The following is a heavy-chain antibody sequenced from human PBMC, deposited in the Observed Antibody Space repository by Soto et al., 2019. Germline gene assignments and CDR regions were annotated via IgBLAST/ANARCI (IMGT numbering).Heavy chain of an antibody. V-gene: IGHV3-30-3*01. D-gene: IGHD2-15*01. CDR2: ISYDGSNK. Sequence: QVQLVESGGGVVQPGRSLRLSCAASGFTFSSYAMHWVRQAPGKGLEWVAVISYDGSNKYYADSVKGRFTISRDNSKNTLYLQRNSLRAEDTAVYYCARDPSAVVVVASFDYWGQGTLVTVSS. CDR3: ARDPSAVVVVASFDY. CDR1: GFTFSSYA. J-gene: IGHJ4*02.